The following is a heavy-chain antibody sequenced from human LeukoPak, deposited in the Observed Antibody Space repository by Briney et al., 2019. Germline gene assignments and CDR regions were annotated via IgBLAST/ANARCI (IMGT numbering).Heavy chain of an antibody. D-gene: IGHD1-26*01. CDR2: IYYGGTT. CDR3: ARATTFMDV. J-gene: IGHJ6*03. CDR1: GGSTNIGGYY. V-gene: IGHV4-31*03. Sequence: SQTLSLTCSVSGGSTNIGGYYWTWIRQHPGKGLEWIGYIYYGGTTYYNPSLSSRFTISADTSKNQFSLKLSSVTAADTAVYYCARATTFMDVWGKGTTVTVSS.